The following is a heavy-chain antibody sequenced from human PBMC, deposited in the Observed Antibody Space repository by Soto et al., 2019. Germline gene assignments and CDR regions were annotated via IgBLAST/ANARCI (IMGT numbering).Heavy chain of an antibody. Sequence: QVQLVESGGGVVQPGRSLRLSCAASGFTFSIYGMHWVRQAPGKGLEWVAIAWFDGSIEYYADSVKGRFTISRDNSKNTLYLQKNSLRAASTAVYFCARDNHLGYCSGGSGYGLESWGQGNLVTVSP. CDR2: AWFDGSIE. CDR1: GFTFSIYG. J-gene: IGHJ5*01. D-gene: IGHD2-15*01. V-gene: IGHV3-33*01. CDR3: ARDNHLGYCSGGSGYGLES.